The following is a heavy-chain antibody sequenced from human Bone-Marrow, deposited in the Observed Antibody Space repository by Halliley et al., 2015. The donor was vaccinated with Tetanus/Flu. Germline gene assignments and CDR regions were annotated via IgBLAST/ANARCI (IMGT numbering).Heavy chain of an antibody. V-gene: IGHV4-59*08. J-gene: IGHJ3*02. CDR3: ARHCSGNSCYTDAFDI. D-gene: IGHD2-15*01. Sequence: TLSLTCSVSGASMFPYYWSWIRQPPGKGLEWIGYTYYSGNTNYNPSLKTRVTLSVDTSKKQFSLKLTSVTAADTAVYYCARHCSGNSCYTDAFDIWGQGTVVTVSS. CDR2: TYYSGNT. CDR1: GASMFPYY.